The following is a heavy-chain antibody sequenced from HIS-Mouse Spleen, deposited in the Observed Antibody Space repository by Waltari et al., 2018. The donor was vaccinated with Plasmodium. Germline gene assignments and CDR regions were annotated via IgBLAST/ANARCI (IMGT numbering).Heavy chain of an antibody. V-gene: IGHV3-53*02. CDR1: GFTVSSNY. CDR3: ASSWYWYFDL. CDR2: IYSGGST. D-gene: IGHD6-13*01. Sequence: EVQLVETGGGLIQPGGSLRLSCAASGFTVSSNYRSWVRQAPGKGLEVVSVIYSGGSTYYADSVKGRFTISRDNSKNTLYLQMNSLRAEDTAVYYCASSWYWYFDLWGRGTLVTVSS. J-gene: IGHJ2*01.